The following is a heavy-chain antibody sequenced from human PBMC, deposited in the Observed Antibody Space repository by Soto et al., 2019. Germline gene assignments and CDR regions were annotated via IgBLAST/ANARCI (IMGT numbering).Heavy chain of an antibody. CDR1: GFTFSSYS. D-gene: IGHD3-22*01. V-gene: IGHV3-23*01. CDR3: ADEGSFDSSGFYDYFHY. J-gene: IGHJ4*02. Sequence: EVQLLESGGGLVQPGGSLRLSCTASGFTFSSYSMRWVRQAPGQGLEWGSALSGSGGSTFYADSVKGRFAISRDNSKNTLFLQMNGLRADDTAVYYCADEGSFDSSGFYDYFHYWGQGTLVTVSS. CDR2: LSGSGGST.